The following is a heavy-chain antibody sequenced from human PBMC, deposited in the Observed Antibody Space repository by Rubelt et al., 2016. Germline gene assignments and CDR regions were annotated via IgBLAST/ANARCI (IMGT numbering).Heavy chain of an antibody. CDR3: AKTKGRVAGTGYFDY. J-gene: IGHJ4*02. D-gene: IGHD6-19*01. V-gene: IGHV3-30*18. CDR1: GESFSGYY. CDR2: ISHDGSNK. Sequence: QVQLRQWGAGVLKPSETLSLTCAVYGESFSGYYWSWIRQPPGKGLEWMAVISHDGSNKYYADSVKGRVTSSRDNSKNMLYLQMNSLRAEDTAVYYCAKTKGRVAGTGYFDYWGQGTLVTVSS.